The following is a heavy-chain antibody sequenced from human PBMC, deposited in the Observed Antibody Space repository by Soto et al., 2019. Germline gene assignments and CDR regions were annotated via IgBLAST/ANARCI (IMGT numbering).Heavy chain of an antibody. Sequence: SETLSLTCTVSGGSISSGGYYWSWIRQHPGKGLEWIGYIYYSGSTYYNPSLKSRVTISVDTSKNQFSLKLSSVTAADTAVYYCARDYSSGDLNWFDPWGQGTLVTVSS. CDR3: ARDYSSGDLNWFDP. J-gene: IGHJ5*02. CDR2: IYYSGST. D-gene: IGHD6-19*01. CDR1: GGSISSGGYY. V-gene: IGHV4-31*03.